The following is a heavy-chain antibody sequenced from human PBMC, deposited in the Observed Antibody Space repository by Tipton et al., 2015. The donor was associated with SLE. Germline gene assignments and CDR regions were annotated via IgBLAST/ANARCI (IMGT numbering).Heavy chain of an antibody. Sequence: TLSLTCTVSGGSIRSSSYYWAWIRQPPGRGLEWIGTVFYSGGAFYNPSLTSRVSISLDASKNQFSLRLNSVTAADTAVYYCARPREYSSDSSSYQHFDYWGQGTLVTVSS. D-gene: IGHD3-22*01. J-gene: IGHJ4*02. CDR2: VFYSGGA. CDR1: GGSIRSSSYY. CDR3: ARPREYSSDSSSYQHFDY. V-gene: IGHV4-39*07.